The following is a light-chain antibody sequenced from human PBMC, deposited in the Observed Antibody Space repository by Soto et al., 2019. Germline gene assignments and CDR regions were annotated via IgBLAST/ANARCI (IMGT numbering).Light chain of an antibody. CDR1: QSVSSRY. CDR2: GAS. CDR3: QQYGSSPPFT. Sequence: EIVLTQSPGTLSLSPGERATLSCRASQSVSSRYLAWYQQKPGQAPRLLMYGASNRATGIPDRFSGSGSGTDFTLTISRLGPEDFAVYFCQQYGSSPPFTFGQGTKVEIK. V-gene: IGKV3-20*01. J-gene: IGKJ2*01.